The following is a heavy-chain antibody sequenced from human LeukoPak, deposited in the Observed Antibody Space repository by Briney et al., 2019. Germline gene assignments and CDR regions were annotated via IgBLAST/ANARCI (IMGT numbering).Heavy chain of an antibody. CDR2: ISWNSGSI. CDR3: AKDEDGSGSYYTPTFDP. D-gene: IGHD3-10*01. J-gene: IGHJ5*02. CDR1: GFTFDDYA. Sequence: GGSLRLSCAASGFTFDDYAMHWVRQAPGKGLEWVSGISWNSGSIGYADSVKGRFTISRDNAKNSLYLQMDSLRAEDTALYYCAKDEDGSGSYYTPTFDPWGQGTLVTVFS. V-gene: IGHV3-9*01.